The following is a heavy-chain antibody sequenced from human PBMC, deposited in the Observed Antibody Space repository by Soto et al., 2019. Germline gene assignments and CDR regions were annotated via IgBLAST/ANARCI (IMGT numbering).Heavy chain of an antibody. CDR1: GGTFSSYT. CDR3: ARGSYYYGSGSYYNPTAPYYYYYGMDV. J-gene: IGHJ6*02. V-gene: IGHV1-69*06. D-gene: IGHD3-10*01. CDR2: IIPIFGTA. Sequence: ASVKVSCKASGGTFSSYTISWVRQAPGQGLEWMGGIIPIFGTANYAQKFQGRVTITADKSTSTAYMELSSLRSEDTAVYYCARGSYYYGSGSYYNPTAPYYYYYGMDVWGQGTTVTVSS.